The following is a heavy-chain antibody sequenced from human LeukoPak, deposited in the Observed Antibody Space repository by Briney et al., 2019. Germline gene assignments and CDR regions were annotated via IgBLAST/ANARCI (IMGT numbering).Heavy chain of an antibody. Sequence: GGSLRLSCAASGFTFDDYAMHWVRQAPGKGLEWVSGISWNSGSIGYADSVKGRFTISRDNAKNSLYLQMNSLRAEDTALYYCAKSAVVAALDYWGQGTLVTVSS. V-gene: IGHV3-9*01. CDR1: GFTFDDYA. J-gene: IGHJ4*02. CDR2: ISWNSGSI. CDR3: AKSAVVAALDY. D-gene: IGHD2-15*01.